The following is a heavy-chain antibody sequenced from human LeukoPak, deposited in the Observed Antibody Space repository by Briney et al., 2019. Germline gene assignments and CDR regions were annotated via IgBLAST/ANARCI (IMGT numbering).Heavy chain of an antibody. D-gene: IGHD4-11*01. CDR1: GGSISSGGYY. CDR2: IYHSGST. Sequence: SETLSLTCTVSGGSISSGGYYWSWIRQPPGKGLEWIGYIYHSGSTYYNPSLKSRVTISVNRSKNQFSLKLSSVTAADTAVYYCARGGDYSNYVDHWGQGTLVTVSS. CDR3: ARGGDYSNYVDH. J-gene: IGHJ4*02. V-gene: IGHV4-30-2*01.